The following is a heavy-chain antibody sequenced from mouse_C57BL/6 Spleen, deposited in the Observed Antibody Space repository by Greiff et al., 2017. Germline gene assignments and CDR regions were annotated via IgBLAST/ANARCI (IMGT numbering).Heavy chain of an antibody. CDR1: GYTFTSYW. Sequence: QVQLQQPGAELVMPGASVKLSCKASGYTFTSYWMHWVKQRPGQGLEWIGEIDPSDSYTNYNQKFKGKSTLTVDKSSSTAYMQLSSLTSEDSAVYYCARAYDDYLDYWGQGTTLTVSS. D-gene: IGHD2-3*01. V-gene: IGHV1-69*01. J-gene: IGHJ2*01. CDR3: ARAYDDYLDY. CDR2: IDPSDSYT.